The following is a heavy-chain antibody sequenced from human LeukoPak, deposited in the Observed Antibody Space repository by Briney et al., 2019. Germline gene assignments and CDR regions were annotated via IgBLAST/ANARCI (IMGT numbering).Heavy chain of an antibody. Sequence: ASVKVSCKASGYTFTSYYMHWVRQAPGQGLEWMGIINPSGGSTSYAQKFQGRVTMTRDTSTSTVYMELSSLRSEDTAVYYCARFRSPYCSSTSCPPSYFDYWGQGTLVTVSS. CDR3: ARFRSPYCSSTSCPPSYFDY. CDR1: GYTFTSYY. CDR2: INPSGGST. D-gene: IGHD2-2*01. J-gene: IGHJ4*02. V-gene: IGHV1-46*01.